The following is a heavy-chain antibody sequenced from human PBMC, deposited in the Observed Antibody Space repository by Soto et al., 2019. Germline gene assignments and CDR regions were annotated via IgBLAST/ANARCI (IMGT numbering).Heavy chain of an antibody. CDR2: IWYDGSNK. Sequence: GGSLRLSCAASGFTFSSYGMHWVRQAPGKGLEWVAVIWYDGSNKYYADSVKGRFTISRDNSKNTLYLQMNSLRAEDTAVYYCARDTTPYSSSWYGDGDYYYGMDVWGQGTTVTVSS. D-gene: IGHD6-13*01. CDR3: ARDTTPYSSSWYGDGDYYYGMDV. CDR1: GFTFSSYG. J-gene: IGHJ6*02. V-gene: IGHV3-33*01.